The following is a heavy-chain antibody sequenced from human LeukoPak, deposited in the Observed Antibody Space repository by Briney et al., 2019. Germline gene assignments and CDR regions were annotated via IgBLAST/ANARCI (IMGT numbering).Heavy chain of an antibody. CDR3: ARDGVLTGYYAYDAFDI. Sequence: PGGSLRLSCAASGFTFSSYSMNWVRQAPGKGLEWGSSISSSSSYIYYADSVKGRFTISRDNAKNSLYLQMNSLRAEDTAVYYCARDGVLTGYYAYDAFDIWGQGTMVTVSS. D-gene: IGHD3-9*01. CDR2: ISSSSSYI. V-gene: IGHV3-21*01. CDR1: GFTFSSYS. J-gene: IGHJ3*02.